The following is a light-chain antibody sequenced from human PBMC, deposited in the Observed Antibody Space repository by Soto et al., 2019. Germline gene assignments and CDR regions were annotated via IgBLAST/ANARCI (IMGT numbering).Light chain of an antibody. V-gene: IGKV3-20*01. CDR2: GAS. CDR3: QQFGSSSWT. J-gene: IGKJ1*01. CDR1: QSVNSGY. Sequence: EIVLTQSPGTLSLSPGEGASLSCRASQSVNSGYLAWYQQKPGQAPRLLIYGASSRATGIPDRFSGGGSGTDFTLTISRLEPEDFAVYYCQQFGSSSWTFGQGTKVEIK.